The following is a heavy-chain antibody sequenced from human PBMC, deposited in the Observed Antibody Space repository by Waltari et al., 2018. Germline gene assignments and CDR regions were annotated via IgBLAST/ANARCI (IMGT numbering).Heavy chain of an antibody. V-gene: IGHV3-49*03. CDR3: NGRDDYNGGH. CDR1: GCSFSEVG. D-gene: IGHD4-4*01. CDR2: LRSEAYGGTP. Sequence: EVQLVESGGRLVQQGRSLRLSCANSGCSFSEVGISWFRNVPGKGLEWVGFLRSEAYGGTPEYAASVRGRFTISRDDSKGLAYLQMNNLRTEDTAVYYCNGRDDYNGGHWGQGTLVTVSS. J-gene: IGHJ4*02.